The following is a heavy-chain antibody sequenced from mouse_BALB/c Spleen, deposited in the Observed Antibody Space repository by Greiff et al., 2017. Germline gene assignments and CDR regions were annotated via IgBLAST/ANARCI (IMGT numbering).Heavy chain of an antibody. J-gene: IGHJ3*01. CDR2: ISSGGSYT. CDR1: GFTFSSYT. V-gene: IGHV5-6-4*01. Sequence: DVMLVESGGGLVKPGGSLKLSCAASGFTFSSYTMSWVRQTPEKRLEWVATISSGGSYTYYPDSVKGRFTISRDNAKNTLYLQMSSLKSEDTAMYYCTRDKDDGGFAYWGQGTLVTVSA. D-gene: IGHD2-12*01. CDR3: TRDKDDGGFAY.